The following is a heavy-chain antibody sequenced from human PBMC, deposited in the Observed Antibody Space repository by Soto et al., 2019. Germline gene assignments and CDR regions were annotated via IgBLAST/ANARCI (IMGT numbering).Heavy chain of an antibody. V-gene: IGHV4-4*02. Sequence: XSXXXXXXXXPPGKGLEWIGEIYHSGSTNYNPSLKSRVTISVDKSKNQFSLKPSSVTAADTAVYYCARVSGSYYYGMDVWGQGTTVTVSS. D-gene: IGHD1-26*01. CDR3: ARVSGSYYYGMDV. CDR2: IYHSGST. J-gene: IGHJ6*02. CDR1: XSXX.